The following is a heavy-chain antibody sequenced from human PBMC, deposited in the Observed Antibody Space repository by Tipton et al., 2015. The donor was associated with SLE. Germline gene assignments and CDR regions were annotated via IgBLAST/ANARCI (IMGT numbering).Heavy chain of an antibody. D-gene: IGHD3-10*01. J-gene: IGHJ3*02. CDR3: ARGRTTMIRGVTSDAFDI. CDR2: IYYSGST. CDR1: GGSISSYY. V-gene: IGHV4-59*01. Sequence: TLSLTCTVSGGSISSYYWSWIRQPPGKGLEWIGYIYYSGSTNYKPSLKSRVTISVDTSKNQFSLKLSPVTAADTAVYYCARGRTTMIRGVTSDAFDIWGQGTMVTVSS.